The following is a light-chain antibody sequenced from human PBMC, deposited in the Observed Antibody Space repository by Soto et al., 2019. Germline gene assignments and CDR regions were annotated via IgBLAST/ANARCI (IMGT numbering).Light chain of an antibody. CDR2: QDS. CDR1: KLGDKY. CDR3: QAWDSSTYV. Sequence: SYELTQPPSVSVSPGQTASITCTGDKLGDKYACWYQQKPGQSPLLVIYQDSKRPSGIPERFSGSNSGNTATLTISGTQARDEADYYCQAWDSSTYVFGTGTKVTVL. V-gene: IGLV3-1*01. J-gene: IGLJ1*01.